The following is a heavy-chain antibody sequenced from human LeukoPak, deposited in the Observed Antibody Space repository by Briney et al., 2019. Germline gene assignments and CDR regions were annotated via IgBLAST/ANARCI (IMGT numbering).Heavy chain of an antibody. CDR2: ISSSSSYI. Sequence: GGSLRLSCAASGFTFSSYSMNWVRQAPGKGLEWVSSISSSSSYIYYADSVKGRFTISRDNAKNSLYLQMNSLRAEDTAVYYCARAGITMIVVVDWGQGTLVTVSS. D-gene: IGHD3-22*01. V-gene: IGHV3-21*01. CDR1: GFTFSSYS. CDR3: ARAGITMIVVVD. J-gene: IGHJ4*02.